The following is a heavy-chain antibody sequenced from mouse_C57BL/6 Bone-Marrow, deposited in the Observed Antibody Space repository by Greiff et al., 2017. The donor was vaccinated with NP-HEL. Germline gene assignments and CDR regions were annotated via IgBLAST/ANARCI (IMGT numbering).Heavy chain of an antibody. V-gene: IGHV1-61*01. CDR2: IYPSDSET. Sequence: QVQLQQPGAELVRPGSSVKLSCKASGYTFTSYWMDWVKQRPGQGLEWIGNIYPSDSETHYNQKFKDKATLTVDKSSSTAYMQLSSLTSEDSAVYYCARLRRNRGYWGQGTTLTVSS. CDR3: ARLRRNRGY. D-gene: IGHD1-1*01. J-gene: IGHJ2*01. CDR1: GYTFTSYW.